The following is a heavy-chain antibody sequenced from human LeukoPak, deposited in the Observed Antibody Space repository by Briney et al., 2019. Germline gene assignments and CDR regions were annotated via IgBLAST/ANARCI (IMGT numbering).Heavy chain of an antibody. CDR2: IYHSGSA. CDR1: GGSITSGGYY. D-gene: IGHD1-14*01. Sequence: SETLSLTCTVSGGSITSGGYYWSWIRQPPGKGLEWIGYIYHSGSAYYNPSLKSRVTISVDRSKNQFSLNLSSVTAADTAVYYCARDPTGLYYFDYWGQGTLVTVSS. V-gene: IGHV4-30-2*01. CDR3: ARDPTGLYYFDY. J-gene: IGHJ4*02.